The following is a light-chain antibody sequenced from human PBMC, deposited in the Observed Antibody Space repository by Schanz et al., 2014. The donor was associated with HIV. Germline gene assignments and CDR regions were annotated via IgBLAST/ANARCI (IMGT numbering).Light chain of an antibody. J-gene: IGLJ2*01. Sequence: QSALTQPASVSGSPGQSITISCTGTSSDVGDYDYVSWYQQHPGKAPKLMIYDVTYRPSGVSNRFSGSKSGDTASLTISGLQAEDEADYYCSSYTSTSTLVIFGGGTKLPVL. CDR3: SSYTSTSTLVI. CDR2: DVT. V-gene: IGLV2-14*01. CDR1: SSDVGDYDY.